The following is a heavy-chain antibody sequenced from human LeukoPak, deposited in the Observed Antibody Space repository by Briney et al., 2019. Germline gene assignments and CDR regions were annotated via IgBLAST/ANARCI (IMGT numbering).Heavy chain of an antibody. CDR1: GFTFPSYA. J-gene: IGHJ4*02. Sequence: GGSLRLSCAASGFTFPSYAMSWVRQAPGKGLEWVSTITAHGGSTFIADSVKGRFTISRDNSKNTLYLQMNSLRAEDTAVYYCARDLDYYDFWSGYPRGFDYWGQGTLVTVSS. D-gene: IGHD3-3*01. V-gene: IGHV3-23*01. CDR3: ARDLDYYDFWSGYPRGFDY. CDR2: ITAHGGST.